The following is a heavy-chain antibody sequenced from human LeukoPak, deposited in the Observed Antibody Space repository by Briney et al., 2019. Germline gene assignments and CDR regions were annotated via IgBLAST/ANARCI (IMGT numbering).Heavy chain of an antibody. CDR2: INPISGAT. J-gene: IGHJ4*02. CDR1: GYIFNGYF. Sequence: GASVKVSCKASGYIFNGYFMHWVRQAPGQGPEWMGCINPISGATKYAPKFQGRVTVSRDTSISTAYMELSKLTSDDSAVYFCRSDPAADDVGLDYWGQGTLVTVSS. V-gene: IGHV1-2*02. D-gene: IGHD6-13*01. CDR3: RSDPAADDVGLDY.